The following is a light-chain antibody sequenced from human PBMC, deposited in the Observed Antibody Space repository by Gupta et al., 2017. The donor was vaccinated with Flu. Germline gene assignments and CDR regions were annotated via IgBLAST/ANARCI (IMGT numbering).Light chain of an antibody. CDR1: QTIRTW. Sequence: DVQMTQSPSTLSASVGDRVTITCRASQTIRTWLAWYQQKPGKAPKLLIYKASSLAIGVPSRFSGSGSGTEFSLTISRLQPDDFATYYCQQYDGTWTFGQGTKVEI. CDR2: KAS. J-gene: IGKJ1*01. CDR3: QQYDGTWT. V-gene: IGKV1-5*03.